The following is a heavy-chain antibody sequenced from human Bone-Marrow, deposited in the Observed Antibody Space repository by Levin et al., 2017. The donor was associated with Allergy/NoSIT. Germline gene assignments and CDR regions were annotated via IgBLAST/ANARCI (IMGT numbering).Heavy chain of an antibody. J-gene: IGHJ4*02. CDR2: IKDSGDST. Sequence: GGSLRLSCAASGFTFSSYAMNWVRQAPGKGLEWVSSIKDSGDSTYYADSVKGRYTIFRDNSKNTVYLQMNSLRVEDTATYFCAKSPTPLRPLDYWGQGTRVTVSS. V-gene: IGHV3-23*01. CDR1: GFTFSSYA. CDR3: AKSPTPLRPLDY. D-gene: IGHD4-17*01.